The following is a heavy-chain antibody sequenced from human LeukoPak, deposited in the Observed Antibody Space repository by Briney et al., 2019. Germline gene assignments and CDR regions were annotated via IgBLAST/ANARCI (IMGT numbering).Heavy chain of an antibody. CDR3: ARVATRRLDC. CDR1: GFTFSDHY. V-gene: IGHV3-72*01. Sequence: PGGSLRLSCAASGFTFSDHYMDWVRQAPGKGLEWVGRTRNKANSYTTEYAASVKGRFTISRDDSKNSLYLQMNSLKTEDTAVYYCARVATRRLDCWGQGTLVTVSS. CDR2: TRNKANSYTT. J-gene: IGHJ4*02. D-gene: IGHD5-12*01.